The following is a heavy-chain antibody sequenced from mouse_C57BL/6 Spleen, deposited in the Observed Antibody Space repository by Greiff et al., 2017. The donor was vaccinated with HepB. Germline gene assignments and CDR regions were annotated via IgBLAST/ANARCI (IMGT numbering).Heavy chain of an antibody. Sequence: VHVKQSGAELVRPGASVKLSCTASGFNIKDDYMHWVKQRPEQGLEWIGWIDPENGDTEYASKFQGKATITADTSSNTAYLQLSSLTSEDTAVYYCTTPLSTMITKAWFAYWGQGTLVTVSA. CDR3: TTPLSTMITKAWFAY. J-gene: IGHJ3*01. CDR2: IDPENGDT. D-gene: IGHD2-4*01. V-gene: IGHV14-4*01. CDR1: GFNIKDDY.